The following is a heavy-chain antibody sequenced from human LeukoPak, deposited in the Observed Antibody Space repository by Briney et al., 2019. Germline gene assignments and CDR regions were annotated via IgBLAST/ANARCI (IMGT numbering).Heavy chain of an antibody. CDR3: ARGGYYYDSSGYYYHYFDY. V-gene: IGHV1-69*06. J-gene: IGHJ4*02. Sequence: ASVKVSCKASGGTFSSYAISWVRQAPGQGLEWMGGIIPIFGTANYAQKFQGRVAITADKSTSTAYMELSSLRSEDTAVYYCARGGYYYDSSGYYYHYFDYWGQGTLVTVSS. CDR2: IIPIFGTA. CDR1: GGTFSSYA. D-gene: IGHD3-22*01.